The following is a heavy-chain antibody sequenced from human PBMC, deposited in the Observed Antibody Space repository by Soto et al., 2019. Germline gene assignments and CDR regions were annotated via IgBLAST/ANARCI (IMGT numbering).Heavy chain of an antibody. Sequence: PSETLSLTCNVSGASFIDNHWSWIRQSPGKGLDWIGDINHAGNTYYNPSLKSRLVISVDTSKSQLSLRLSSVTAADTAVYYCARGPRNVSMIRGIIRFFGPSGQAPLVTVS. V-gene: IGHV4-34*01. CDR3: ARGPRNVSMIRGIIRFFGP. CDR2: INHAGNT. CDR1: GASFIDNH. D-gene: IGHD3-10*01. J-gene: IGHJ5*02.